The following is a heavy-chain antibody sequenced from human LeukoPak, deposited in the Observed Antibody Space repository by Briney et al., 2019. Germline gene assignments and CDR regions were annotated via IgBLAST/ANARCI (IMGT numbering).Heavy chain of an antibody. Sequence: ASVKVSCEASGYTFTSYDINWVRQATGQGLEWMGWMNPNSGNTGYAQKFQGRVTMTRNTSISTAYMELSSLRSEDTAVYYCARGYIAVAGDSDAFDIWGQGTMVTVSS. V-gene: IGHV1-8*01. CDR1: GYTFTSYD. D-gene: IGHD6-19*01. CDR2: MNPNSGNT. J-gene: IGHJ3*02. CDR3: ARGYIAVAGDSDAFDI.